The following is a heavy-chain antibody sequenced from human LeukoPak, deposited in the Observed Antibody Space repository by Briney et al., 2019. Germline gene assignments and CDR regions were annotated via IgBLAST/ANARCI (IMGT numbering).Heavy chain of an antibody. CDR2: ISGYNGNT. CDR3: ARVVLGSSGYFYSVDY. D-gene: IGHD3-22*01. Sequence: ASVKVSCKASGYTFTSYGITWVRQAPGQGLERMGWISGYNGNTNYAQKFQGRVTMTTDTSTSTAYMELRSLTSDDTAVYFCARVVLGSSGYFYSVDYWGQGTLVTVSS. CDR1: GYTFTSYG. J-gene: IGHJ4*02. V-gene: IGHV1-18*01.